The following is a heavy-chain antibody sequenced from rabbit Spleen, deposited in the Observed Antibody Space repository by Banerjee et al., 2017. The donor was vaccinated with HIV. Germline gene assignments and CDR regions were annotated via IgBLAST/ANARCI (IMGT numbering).Heavy chain of an antibody. D-gene: IGHD2-1*01. J-gene: IGHJ6*01. V-gene: IGHV1S45*01. CDR3: ARGSATMTLVITGYYLSL. CDR1: GFDFSSDYM. Sequence: QEQLKETGGGLVQPGGSLTLSCKASGFDFSSDYMSWVRQAPGKGLEWIGCIVTGSGSTYYPSWAKGRFTISKTSSTTVTLQMTSLTAADTATYFCARGSATMTLVITGYYLSLWGPGTLVTVS. CDR2: IVTGSGST.